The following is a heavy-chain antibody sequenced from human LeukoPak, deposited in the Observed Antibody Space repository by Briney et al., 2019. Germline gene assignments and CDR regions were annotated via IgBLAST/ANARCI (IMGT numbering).Heavy chain of an antibody. Sequence: GGSLRLSCAASGFTFSSYAMSWVRQAPGKGLEWVSVISGRGVNTYYADSVKGRFTISRADSKNTLYLQMNSLRAEDTAIYYCAKDRRDGFLGDAFDIWGQGTMVTVSS. D-gene: IGHD5-24*01. CDR2: ISGRGVNT. J-gene: IGHJ3*02. V-gene: IGHV3-23*01. CDR3: AKDRRDGFLGDAFDI. CDR1: GFTFSSYA.